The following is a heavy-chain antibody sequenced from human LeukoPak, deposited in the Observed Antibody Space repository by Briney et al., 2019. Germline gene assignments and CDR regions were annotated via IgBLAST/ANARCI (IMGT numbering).Heavy chain of an antibody. CDR3: ARGMGFGELLRWFDP. Sequence: ASVKVSCKASGYTFTSYGISWVRQAPGQGLEWMGWISAYNGNTNYAQKLQGRVTMTTDTSTSADYMELRSLRSDDTAVYYCARGMGFGELLRWFDPWGQGTLVTVSS. CDR1: GYTFTSYG. V-gene: IGHV1-18*01. CDR2: ISAYNGNT. J-gene: IGHJ5*02. D-gene: IGHD3-10*01.